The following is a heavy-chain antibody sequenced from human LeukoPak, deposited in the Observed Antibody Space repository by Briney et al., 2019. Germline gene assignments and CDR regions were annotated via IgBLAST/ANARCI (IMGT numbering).Heavy chain of an antibody. V-gene: IGHV3-9*01. Sequence: QAGGSLRLSCAASGFTFDDYAMHWVRQAPGKGLEWVSGISWNSGSIGYADSVKGRFTISRDNAKNSLYLQMNSLRAEDTALYYCAKDIGVAVAGVFLDYWGQGTLVTVSS. J-gene: IGHJ4*02. CDR2: ISWNSGSI. D-gene: IGHD6-19*01. CDR3: AKDIGVAVAGVFLDY. CDR1: GFTFDDYA.